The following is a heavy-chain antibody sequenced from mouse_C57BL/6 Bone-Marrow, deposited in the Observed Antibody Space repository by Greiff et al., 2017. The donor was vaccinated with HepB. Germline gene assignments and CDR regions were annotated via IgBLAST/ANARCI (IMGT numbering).Heavy chain of an antibody. Sequence: QVQLQQPGAELVMPGASVKLSCKASGYTFPRYWMHWVKQRPGQGLEWIGEIDPSDSYTNYNQKFKGKSTLTVDKSSSTAYMQLSSLTSEASEVYDCARGYDAIRFDYWGQGTTLTVSS. V-gene: IGHV1-69*01. J-gene: IGHJ2*01. D-gene: IGHD1-2*01. CDR1: GYTFPRYW. CDR3: ARGYDAIRFDY. CDR2: IDPSDSYT.